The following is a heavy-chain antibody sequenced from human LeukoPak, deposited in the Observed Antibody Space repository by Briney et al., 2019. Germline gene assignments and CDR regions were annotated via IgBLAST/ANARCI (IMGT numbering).Heavy chain of an antibody. CDR1: GGSFSGYY. J-gene: IGHJ5*02. CDR3: ARDFPGFNWFDP. D-gene: IGHD3-3*01. Sequence: TTSETLSLTCAVYGGSFSGYYWSWIRQPPGKGLEWIGEINHSGSTNYNPSLKSRVTISVDTSKNQFSLKLSSVTAADTAVYYCARDFPGFNWFDPWGQGTLVTVSS. CDR2: INHSGST. V-gene: IGHV4-34*01.